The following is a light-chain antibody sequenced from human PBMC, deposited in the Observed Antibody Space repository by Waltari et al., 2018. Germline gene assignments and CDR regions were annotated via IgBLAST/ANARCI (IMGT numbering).Light chain of an antibody. CDR3: QAWDSGAEV. J-gene: IGLJ3*02. CDR1: TLGDKY. V-gene: IGLV3-1*01. CDR2: RDN. Sequence: SYELTQAPSVSVSPGQTARITCSGDTLGDKYVSWYQQKPGKFPVFVIYRDNKGPSGIPERFSGSNSGNTASLTITGTQAMDEADYYCQAWDSGAEVFGGGTKLTVL.